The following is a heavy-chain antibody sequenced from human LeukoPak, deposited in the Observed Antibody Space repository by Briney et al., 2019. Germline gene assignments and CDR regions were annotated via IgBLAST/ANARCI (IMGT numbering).Heavy chain of an antibody. CDR2: INPNSGGT. CDR3: ASIGTAVAGKSWFDP. CDR1: GYTFTGYY. V-gene: IGHV1-2*06. Sequence: GASVKVSCKASGYTFTGYYMHWVRQAPGQGLEWMGRINPNSGGTNYAQKFQGRVTMTRDTSISTAYMELSRLRSDDTAVYYCASIGTAVAGKSWFDPWGQGTLVTVSS. D-gene: IGHD6-19*01. J-gene: IGHJ5*02.